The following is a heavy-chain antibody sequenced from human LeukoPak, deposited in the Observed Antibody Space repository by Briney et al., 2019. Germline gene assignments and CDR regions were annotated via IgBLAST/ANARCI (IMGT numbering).Heavy chain of an antibody. Sequence: GGSLRLSCAAPGFTFSDHFMDWVRQAPGKGLEWVGRTTNKANSYTTQYAASAKGRFTISRDDSKNSLYLQMNSLKTEDTAVYYCARSYSSGWYSDFWGQGTLVTVSS. CDR3: ARSYSSGWYSDF. CDR2: TTNKANSYTT. J-gene: IGHJ4*02. D-gene: IGHD6-19*01. CDR1: GFTFSDHF. V-gene: IGHV3-72*01.